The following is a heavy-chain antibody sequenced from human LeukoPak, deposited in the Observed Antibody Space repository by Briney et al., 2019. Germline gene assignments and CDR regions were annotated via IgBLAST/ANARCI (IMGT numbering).Heavy chain of an antibody. V-gene: IGHV1-69*13. J-gene: IGHJ3*02. Sequence: SVKVSCKASRGTFSSYAINWVRQAPGQGLEWMGGIIPIFGTANYAQRFQGRVTITADESTSTAYMELRSLRSDDTAVYYCARPYDSSGYSAFDIWGQGTMVTVSS. CDR1: RGTFSSYA. CDR3: ARPYDSSGYSAFDI. D-gene: IGHD3-22*01. CDR2: IIPIFGTA.